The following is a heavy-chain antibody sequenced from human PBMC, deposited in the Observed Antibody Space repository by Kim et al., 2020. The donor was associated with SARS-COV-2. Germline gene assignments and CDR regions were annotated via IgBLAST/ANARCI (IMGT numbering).Heavy chain of an antibody. CDR3: ARETPHYYDSSGYSTPGGFDY. V-gene: IGHV3-66*01. J-gene: IGHJ4*02. D-gene: IGHD3-22*01. Sequence: KGRFTISRDNSKNTLYLQMNSLRAEDTAVYYCARETPHYYDSSGYSTPGGFDYWGQGTLVTVSS.